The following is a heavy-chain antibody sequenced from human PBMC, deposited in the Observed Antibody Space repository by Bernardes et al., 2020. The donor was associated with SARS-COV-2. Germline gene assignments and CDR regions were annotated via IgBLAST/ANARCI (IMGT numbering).Heavy chain of an antibody. CDR2: INPNSGGT. CDR3: ARDVTGSSWFSY. V-gene: IGHV1-2*02. D-gene: IGHD6-13*01. Sequence: ASVKVSCKASGYTFTGYYMHWVRQAPGQGLEWMGWINPNSGGTNYAQKFQGRVTMTRDTSISTAYMELSRLRSDDTAVYYCARDVTGSSWFSYWGQGTLVTVSS. CDR1: GYTFTGYY. J-gene: IGHJ4*02.